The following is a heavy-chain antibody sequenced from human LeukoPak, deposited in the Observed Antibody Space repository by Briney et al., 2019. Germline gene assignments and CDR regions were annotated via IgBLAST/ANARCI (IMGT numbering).Heavy chain of an antibody. CDR3: AKDLSGSYRGSDY. D-gene: IGHD1-26*01. CDR2: ISSSGST. V-gene: IGHV3-23*01. Sequence: GGSLRLSCAASGFTFSSYAKSWVRQAPGKGLEWVSGISSSGSTYYADSVKGRFTISRDNSKNTLYLQMNSLRAEDTAIYYCAKDLSGSYRGSDYWGQGTLVTVSS. J-gene: IGHJ4*02. CDR1: GFTFSSYA.